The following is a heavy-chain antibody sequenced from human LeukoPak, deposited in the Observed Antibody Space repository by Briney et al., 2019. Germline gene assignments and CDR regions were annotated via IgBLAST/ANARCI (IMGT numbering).Heavy chain of an antibody. D-gene: IGHD3-22*01. CDR3: ASGYYYDSEADAFDI. Sequence: PSETLSLTCTVSGGSISSSSYYWGWIRQPPGKGLEWIGSIYYSGSTYYNPSLKSRVTISVDTSKNQFSLKLSSVTAADTAVYYCASGYYYDSEADAFDIWGQGTMVTVSS. V-gene: IGHV4-39*07. CDR2: IYYSGST. CDR1: GGSISSSSYY. J-gene: IGHJ3*02.